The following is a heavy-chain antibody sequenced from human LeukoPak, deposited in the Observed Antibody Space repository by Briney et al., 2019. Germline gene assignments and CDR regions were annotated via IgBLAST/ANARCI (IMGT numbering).Heavy chain of an antibody. CDR3: ARGEADY. CDR1: GVTVSSNN. CDR2: IFSGGST. D-gene: IGHD2-21*01. V-gene: IGHV3-66*02. J-gene: IGHJ4*02. Sequence: GGSLRLXCAASGVTVSSNNMNWVRQAPGKGLESVSVIFSGGSTYYADSVKGRFTISRDNSKNTLYLQMDSLRTEDTAVYYCARGEADYWGQGTLVTVSS.